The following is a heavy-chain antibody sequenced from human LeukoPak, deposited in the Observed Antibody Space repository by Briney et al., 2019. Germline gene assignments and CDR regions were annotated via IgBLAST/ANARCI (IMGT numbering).Heavy chain of an antibody. CDR3: APHQQLEDAFDI. Sequence: SETLFLTCTVSAGSISSSSYYWGWIRQPPGKGLEWIGSIYYSGSAYYNPSLKSRVTISVDTSKNQFSLKLSSVTAADTAVYYCAPHQQLEDAFDIWGQGTMVTVSS. V-gene: IGHV4-39*01. CDR1: AGSISSSSYY. D-gene: IGHD6-13*01. CDR2: IYYSGSA. J-gene: IGHJ3*02.